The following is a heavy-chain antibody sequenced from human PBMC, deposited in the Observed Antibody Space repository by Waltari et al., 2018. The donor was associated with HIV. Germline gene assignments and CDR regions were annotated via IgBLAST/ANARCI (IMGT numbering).Heavy chain of an antibody. D-gene: IGHD3-22*01. J-gene: IGHJ4*02. CDR3: ARVDYYHSTKSRYFDS. CDR1: GFPLSSYC. CDR2: ISSSSSYI. Sequence: EVQLVESGGGLVKPGGSLRLSCAASGFPLSSYCMNWVRQAPGKGLEWVSSISSSSSYIYYADSVKGRFTISRDNAKNSLYLQMNSLRAEDTAVYYCARVDYYHSTKSRYFDSWGQGTLVTVSS. V-gene: IGHV3-21*01.